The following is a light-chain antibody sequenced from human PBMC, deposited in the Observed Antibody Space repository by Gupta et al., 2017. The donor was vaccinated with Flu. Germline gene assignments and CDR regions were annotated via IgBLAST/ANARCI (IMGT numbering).Light chain of an antibody. V-gene: IGLV1-44*01. CDR1: SSNIGSNA. CDR2: NNN. CDR3: AAWDDSLKVWM. J-gene: IGLJ3*02. Sequence: QSVLTQTPSASGTPGQRVTISCSGSSSNIGSNAVNWYQQLPVTAPKLLIYNNNQWPSGVPDRFSGSKSGTSASLAISGLQSEDEADYYCAAWDDSLKVWMFGGGTKLTVL.